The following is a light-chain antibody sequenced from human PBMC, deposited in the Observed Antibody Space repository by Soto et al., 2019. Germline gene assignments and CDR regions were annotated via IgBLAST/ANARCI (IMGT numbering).Light chain of an antibody. CDR2: AAS. J-gene: IGKJ2*01. Sequence: AIRMTQSPSSFSASTGDRVTITCRASQGISRYLAWYQQKPWKAPNLLIYAASTLQSGVPSRFSGSGSGTDFTLTISCLQSEDFATYYCQQYYSYPLTFGQGTKLEIK. CDR3: QQYYSYPLT. V-gene: IGKV1-8*01. CDR1: QGISRY.